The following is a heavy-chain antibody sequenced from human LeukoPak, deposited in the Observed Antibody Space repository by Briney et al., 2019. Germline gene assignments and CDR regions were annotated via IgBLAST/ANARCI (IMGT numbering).Heavy chain of an antibody. CDR2: IYHSGST. Sequence: PSETLSLTCTVSGYSISRSFYWGWICQSPGKGLEWIGSIYHSGSTYYKPSLKSRVTISVDTSENQFSLKMTSVTAADTAVYYCARAHRVFVTSYNRYYYHMDVWGTGTTVTVSS. V-gene: IGHV4-38-2*02. D-gene: IGHD1-14*01. CDR3: ARAHRVFVTSYNRYYYHMDV. CDR1: GYSISRSFY. J-gene: IGHJ6*03.